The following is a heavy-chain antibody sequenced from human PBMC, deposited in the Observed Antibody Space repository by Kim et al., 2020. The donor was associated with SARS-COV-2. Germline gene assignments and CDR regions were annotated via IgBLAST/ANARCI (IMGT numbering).Heavy chain of an antibody. D-gene: IGHD2-15*01. J-gene: IGHJ4*02. Sequence: DGSNEYYAASVKGRFTSTRKNSKSTLYLQMNSLRAEDTAVFYCAREGGDYWGQGTLVTVSS. CDR2: DGSNE. CDR3: AREGGDY. V-gene: IGHV3-30*01.